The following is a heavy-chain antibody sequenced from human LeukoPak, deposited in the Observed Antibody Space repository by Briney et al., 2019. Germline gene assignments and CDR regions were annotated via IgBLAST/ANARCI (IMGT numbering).Heavy chain of an antibody. CDR1: GYTFTSYY. J-gene: IGHJ4*02. V-gene: IGHV7-4-1*02. CDR3: AEGAKWEHLPYDY. Sequence: GASVKVSCKASGYTFTSYYMHWVRQAPGQGLEWMGWINTNTGNPTYAQGFTGRFVFSLDTSVSTAYLQISSLKAEDTAVYYCAEGAKWEHLPYDYWGQGTLVTVSS. D-gene: IGHD1-26*01. CDR2: INTNTGNP.